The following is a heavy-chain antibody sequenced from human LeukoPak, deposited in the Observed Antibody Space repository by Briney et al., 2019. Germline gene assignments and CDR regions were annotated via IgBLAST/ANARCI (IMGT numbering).Heavy chain of an antibody. CDR3: ALVYYDFLTGNYYYYYGMDV. V-gene: IGHV1-2*02. D-gene: IGHD3-9*01. J-gene: IGHJ6*02. Sequence: GASVKASCKASGYTFTGYYIHWVRQAPGQGLEWMAWINPNNGVTSYAQKFQGRVTMTRDTSITTAYMELSRLRSDDTAVYYCALVYYDFLTGNYYYYYGMDVWGQGTTVTVSS. CDR1: GYTFTGYY. CDR2: INPNNGVT.